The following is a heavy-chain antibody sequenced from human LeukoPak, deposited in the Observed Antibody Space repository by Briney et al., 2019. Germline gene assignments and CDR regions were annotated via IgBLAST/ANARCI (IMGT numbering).Heavy chain of an antibody. CDR3: ARGPSSSGYYFGY. CDR2: IYYSGST. CDR1: GGSISSYY. J-gene: IGHJ4*02. V-gene: IGHV4-59*01. Sequence: PSETLSLTCTVSGGSISSYYWSWIRQPPGKGLEWIGYIYYSGSTNYNPSLKGRVTISVDTSKNQFSLKLSSVTAADTAVYYCARGPSSSGYYFGYWGQGTLVTVSS. D-gene: IGHD3-22*01.